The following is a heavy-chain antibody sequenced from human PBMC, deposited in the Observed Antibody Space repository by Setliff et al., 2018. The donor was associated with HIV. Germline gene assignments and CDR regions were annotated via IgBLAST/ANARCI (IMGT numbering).Heavy chain of an antibody. J-gene: IGHJ6*03. CDR3: ARQITMVRGVYQPYYYYYMDV. Sequence: PSETLSLTCTVSGASISSSSYFWGWIRQPPGKGLEWIGSIYYSGSTYYNPSLKSRVTISVDTSKNQFSLKLSSVTAADTAVYYCARQITMVRGVYQPYYYYYMDVWGKGTTVTVSS. D-gene: IGHD3-10*01. V-gene: IGHV4-39*01. CDR2: IYYSGST. CDR1: GASISSSSYF.